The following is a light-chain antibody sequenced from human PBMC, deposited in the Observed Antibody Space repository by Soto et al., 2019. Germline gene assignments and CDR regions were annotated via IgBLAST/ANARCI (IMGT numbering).Light chain of an antibody. Sequence: IVMTQSPATLSVSPGERATLSCRASQNVNYNLAWYQQKPGQAPSLLIHDASIRVTAIPARFSGSGSGTEFTLTISSLQSEDFAVYYCQQYNNWPRTFGQGTKVEIK. CDR2: DAS. J-gene: IGKJ1*01. CDR3: QQYNNWPRT. V-gene: IGKV3-15*01. CDR1: QNVNYN.